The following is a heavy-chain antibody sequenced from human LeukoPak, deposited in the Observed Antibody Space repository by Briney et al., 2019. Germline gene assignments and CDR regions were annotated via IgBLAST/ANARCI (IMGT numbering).Heavy chain of an antibody. Sequence: PGGSLRLSCAASGFTFISYWMAWVRQAPGKELEGVANIKPDGSERNNVDSVKGRFTVSRDNAQNSLYLQVNSLRADDTAVYYCARDESYCSSTSCDYYYMDVWGKGTTVTVAS. J-gene: IGHJ6*03. V-gene: IGHV3-7*01. CDR1: GFTFISYW. CDR3: ARDESYCSSTSCDYYYMDV. D-gene: IGHD2-2*01. CDR2: IKPDGSER.